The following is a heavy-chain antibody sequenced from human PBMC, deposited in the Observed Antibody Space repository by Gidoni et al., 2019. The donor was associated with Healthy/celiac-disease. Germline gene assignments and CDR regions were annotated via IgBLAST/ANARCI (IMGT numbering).Heavy chain of an antibody. V-gene: IGHV1-18*01. CDR2: ISAYNGNT. CDR3: ARGITMVRGVIRTQLNAFDI. J-gene: IGHJ3*02. Sequence: QVQLVQSAAEVKKPGASVKVSCKASGYTFTSYGISGVRQAPGQGLEWMGWISAYNGNTNYAQKLQGRVNMTTDTSTSTAYMELRSLRSDDTAVYYCARGITMVRGVIRTQLNAFDIWGQGTMVTVSS. CDR1: GYTFTSYG. D-gene: IGHD3-10*01.